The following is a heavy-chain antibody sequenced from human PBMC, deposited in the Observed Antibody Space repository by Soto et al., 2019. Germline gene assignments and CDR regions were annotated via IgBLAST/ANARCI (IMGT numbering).Heavy chain of an antibody. CDR3: AVRSFYDSGWVY. V-gene: IGHV3-21*01. CDR2: ISSTSTYT. CDR1: GFTFRSYA. J-gene: IGHJ4*02. Sequence: PGGSLRLSYAASGFTFRSYAMNWVRQTQEKGLEWVSSISSTSTYTHYADSVKGRFTISRDNANNSLFLQMNSLRAEDTAIYYCAVRSFYDSGWVYWGQGTLVTVSS. D-gene: IGHD3-22*01.